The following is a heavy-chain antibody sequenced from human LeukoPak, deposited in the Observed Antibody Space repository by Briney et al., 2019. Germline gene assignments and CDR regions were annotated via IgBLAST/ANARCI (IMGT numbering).Heavy chain of an antibody. CDR2: INTNGANT. V-gene: IGHV3-64*04. J-gene: IGHJ6*02. CDR1: GFTFKSYA. Sequence: GGSLRLSCSASGFTFKSYAMHWVRQAPGKGLEYVSSINTNGANTYYADSVKGRFTISRDNSKNTLYLQMDSLRAENTAVYFCARGGGLDVWGQGATVTVSS. D-gene: IGHD3-16*01. CDR3: ARGGGLDV.